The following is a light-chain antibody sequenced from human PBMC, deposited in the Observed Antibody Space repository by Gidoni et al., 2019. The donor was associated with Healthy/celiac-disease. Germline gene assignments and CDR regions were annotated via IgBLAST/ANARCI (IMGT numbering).Light chain of an antibody. J-gene: IGKJ4*01. CDR3: QQYYSPDALT. CDR2: WAS. V-gene: IGKV4-1*01. Sequence: DIVMTQSPDSLAVSLGEKATINCKSSQSVLYSSNNKNYLAWYQQNPGQPPKLLIYWASTRESGVPDRFSGSGSGTDFTLTISSLQAEDVAVYYCQQYYSPDALTFGGGTKVEIK. CDR1: QSVLYSSNNKNY.